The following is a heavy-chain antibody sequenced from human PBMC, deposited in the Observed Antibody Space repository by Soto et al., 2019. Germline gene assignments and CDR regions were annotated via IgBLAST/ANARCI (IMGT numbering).Heavy chain of an antibody. CDR2: ISGSGGST. CDR3: AKGPLEVVPAAHYMDV. CDR1: GFTFSSYA. Sequence: EVQLLESGGGLVQPGGSLRLSCAASGFTFSSYAMSWVRQAPGKGLEWVSAISGSGGSTYYADSVKGRFTISRDNSKNTLYLQMNSLRAEDTAVYYCAKGPLEVVPAAHYMDVRGKGTTVTVSS. V-gene: IGHV3-23*01. J-gene: IGHJ6*03. D-gene: IGHD2-2*01.